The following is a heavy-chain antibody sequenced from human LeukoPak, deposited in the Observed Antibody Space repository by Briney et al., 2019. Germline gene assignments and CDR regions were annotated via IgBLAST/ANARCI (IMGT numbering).Heavy chain of an antibody. CDR3: ARETIAAAGTVAFDI. CDR2: INAGNGNT. V-gene: IGHV1-3*01. D-gene: IGHD6-13*01. J-gene: IGHJ3*02. CDR1: GYTFTSYA. Sequence: GASVKVSCKASGYTFTSYAMHWVRQAPGQRLEWMGWINAGNGNTKYSQKFQGRVTITRDTSASTAYMELSSLRSEDTSVYYCARETIAAAGTVAFDIWGQGTMVTVSS.